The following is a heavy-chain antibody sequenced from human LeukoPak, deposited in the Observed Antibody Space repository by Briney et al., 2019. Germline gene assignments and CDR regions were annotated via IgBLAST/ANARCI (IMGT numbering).Heavy chain of an antibody. Sequence: WETLSLTCTVSGGSISSSRYYWGWIRQPPGKVLESSGSIYHSGSTYYNPSLKSRVTISVDTSKNQFSLKLSSVPAADTAVYYCARLLDYGGNSVAFDIWGQGTMVTVSS. CDR3: ARLLDYGGNSVAFDI. J-gene: IGHJ3*02. V-gene: IGHV4-39*01. D-gene: IGHD4-23*01. CDR1: GGSISSSRYY. CDR2: IYHSGST.